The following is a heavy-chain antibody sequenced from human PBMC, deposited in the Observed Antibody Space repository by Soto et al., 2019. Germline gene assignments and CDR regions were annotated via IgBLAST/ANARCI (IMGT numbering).Heavy chain of an antibody. Sequence: ASVKVSCKASGYTFTSYDINWVRQATGQGLEWMGWMNPNSGNTGYAQKFQGRVTMTRNTSISTAYMELSSLRSEDTAVYYCARGRRYCSGGSCYYYFDYWGQGTLVTSPQ. J-gene: IGHJ4*02. CDR3: ARGRRYCSGGSCYYYFDY. D-gene: IGHD2-15*01. V-gene: IGHV1-8*01. CDR1: GYTFTSYD. CDR2: MNPNSGNT.